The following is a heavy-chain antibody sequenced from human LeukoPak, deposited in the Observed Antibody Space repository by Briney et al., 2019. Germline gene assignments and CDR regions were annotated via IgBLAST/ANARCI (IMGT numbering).Heavy chain of an antibody. D-gene: IGHD1-1*01. CDR2: IRNKANSYTT. Sequence: GGSLRLSCAASGFTFSNNYMDWVRQAPGKGLEWVGRIRNKANSYTTEYAASVKDRFTISRDDAKNSLYLQMNSLKTEDTAVYYCTTREISAFDYWGQGTLVTVSS. CDR1: GFTFSNNY. CDR3: TTREISAFDY. J-gene: IGHJ4*02. V-gene: IGHV3-72*01.